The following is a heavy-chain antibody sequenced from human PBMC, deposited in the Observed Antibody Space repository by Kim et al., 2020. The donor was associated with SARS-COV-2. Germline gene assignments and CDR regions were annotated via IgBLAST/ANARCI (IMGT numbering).Heavy chain of an antibody. D-gene: IGHD6-19*01. CDR2: IYSGGET. CDR3: AKSGMAMAGQGVAFDI. CDR1: GFTVYNNY. Sequence: GGSLRLSCAASGFTVYNNYMNWVRQAPGKGLEWVSVIYSGGETYYADSVKGRFTISRDDSKNTLFLHMSSLRADDTALYYCAKSGMAMAGQGVAFDIWGRGRMVTV. V-gene: IGHV3-53*01. J-gene: IGHJ3*02.